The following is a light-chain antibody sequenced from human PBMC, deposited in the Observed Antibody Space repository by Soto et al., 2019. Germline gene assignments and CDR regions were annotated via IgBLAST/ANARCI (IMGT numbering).Light chain of an antibody. CDR1: QNVNSW. J-gene: IGKJ5*01. CDR3: HHYNTFLIT. Sequence: DIQMTQSPSSLSASIGDRVTITCRASQNVNSWLAWYQQKPGKAPNLLIYKASILRNGVPSRFSGSGSGTEFTLTISSLQPDDFATYYCHHYNTFLITFGQGTRLEIK. V-gene: IGKV1-5*03. CDR2: KAS.